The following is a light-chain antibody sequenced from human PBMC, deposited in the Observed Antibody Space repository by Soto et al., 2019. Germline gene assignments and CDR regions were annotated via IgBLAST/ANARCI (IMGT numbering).Light chain of an antibody. Sequence: EIVLTQSPATLSLSPGERATLCFRASQSVSDNYLAWYQQKPGQAPRLVISGASSRPSGIPDRFSAGGSGTDFPLTISRLEPEDFAVYYCQQYTRAPLTFGQGTKVDLK. V-gene: IGKV3-20*01. J-gene: IGKJ1*01. CDR1: QSVSDNY. CDR3: QQYTRAPLT. CDR2: GAS.